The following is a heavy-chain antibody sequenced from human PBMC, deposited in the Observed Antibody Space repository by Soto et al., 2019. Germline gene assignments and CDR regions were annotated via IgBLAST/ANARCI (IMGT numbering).Heavy chain of an antibody. J-gene: IGHJ6*02. V-gene: IGHV3-30*03. D-gene: IGHD6-6*01. CDR2: ISYDGSNK. CDR1: GFTFSSYG. CDR3: ATDLRIAARRGYYYGMDV. Sequence: QVQLVESGGGVVQPGRSLRLSCAASGFTFSSYGMHWVRQAPGKGLEWVAVISYDGSNKYYADSVKGRFTISRDNSKNTLYLQMNSLRAEDSAVYYCATDLRIAARRGYYYGMDVWGQGTTVTVSS.